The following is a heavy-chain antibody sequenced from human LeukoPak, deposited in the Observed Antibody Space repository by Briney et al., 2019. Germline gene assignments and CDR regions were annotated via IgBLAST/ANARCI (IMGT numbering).Heavy chain of an antibody. CDR2: ISGSGGTS. J-gene: IGHJ4*02. Sequence: PGGSLRLSCLPSGFTFSNYAMTWVRQAPGKGLEWVSSISGSGGTSYYADSVKGRFTISRDSAKNMLFLQMNRLRAEDTAVYYCAKDFVVVPGNVNYFDYWGQGTPVTVSS. CDR3: AKDFVVVPGNVNYFDY. D-gene: IGHD2-21*02. V-gene: IGHV3-23*01. CDR1: GFTFSNYA.